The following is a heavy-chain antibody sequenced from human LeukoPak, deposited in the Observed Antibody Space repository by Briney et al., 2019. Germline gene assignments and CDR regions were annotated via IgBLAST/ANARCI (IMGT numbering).Heavy chain of an antibody. V-gene: IGHV1-2*02. CDR3: ARESGYGSGSHSDY. D-gene: IGHD3-10*01. Sequence: ASVKVSCKASGYTFTGCYMHWVRQAPGQGLEWMGWINPNSGGTNYAQKFQGRVTMTRDTSISTAYMELSRLRSDDTAVYYCARESGYGSGSHSDYWGQGTLVTVSS. CDR2: INPNSGGT. J-gene: IGHJ4*02. CDR1: GYTFTGCY.